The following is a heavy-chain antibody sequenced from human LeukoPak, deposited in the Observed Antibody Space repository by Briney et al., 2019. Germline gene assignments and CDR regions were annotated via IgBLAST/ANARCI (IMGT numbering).Heavy chain of an antibody. CDR2: INHSGST. Sequence: SETLSLTRAVYGGSFSGYYWSWIRQPPGKGLEWIGEINHSGSTNYNPSLKSRVTISVDTSKNQFSLKLSSVTAADTAVYYCARDGYSGSSLFDYWGQGTLVTVSS. V-gene: IGHV4-34*01. J-gene: IGHJ4*02. CDR1: GGSFSGYY. CDR3: ARDGYSGSSLFDY. D-gene: IGHD1-26*01.